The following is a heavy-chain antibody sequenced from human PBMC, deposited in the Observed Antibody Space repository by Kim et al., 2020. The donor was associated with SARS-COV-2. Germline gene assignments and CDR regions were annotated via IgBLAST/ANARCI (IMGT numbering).Heavy chain of an antibody. CDR1: GGSFSGYY. J-gene: IGHJ4*02. V-gene: IGHV4-34*01. Sequence: SETLSLTCAVYGGSFSGYYWSWIRQPPGKGLEWIVEINHSGSTNYNPSLKSRVTISVDTSKNQFSLKLSSVTAADTAVYYCASPPWGYYDSSGYSDYWGQGTLVTVSS. D-gene: IGHD3-22*01. CDR3: ASPPWGYYDSSGYSDY. CDR2: INHSGST.